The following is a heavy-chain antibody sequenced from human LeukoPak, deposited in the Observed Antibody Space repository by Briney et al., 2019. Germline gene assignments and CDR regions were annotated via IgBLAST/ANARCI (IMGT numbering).Heavy chain of an antibody. V-gene: IGHV3-21*01. J-gene: IGHJ6*02. CDR2: ISSSSTYI. Sequence: PGGSLRLSCAASGFTFSSHSMNWVRQAPGKGLEWVSSISSSSTYIYYADSVKGRFTISRDNAKNSLYLQMNSLRAEDTAVYYCARADEKPSSNYYYYGMDVWGQGTTVTVSS. CDR3: ARADEKPSSNYYYYGMDV. CDR1: GFTFSSHS.